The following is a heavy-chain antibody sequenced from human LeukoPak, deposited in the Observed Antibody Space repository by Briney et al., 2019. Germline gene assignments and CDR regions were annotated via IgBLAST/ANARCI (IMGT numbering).Heavy chain of an antibody. D-gene: IGHD3-22*01. CDR2: INHSGST. Sequence: SETLSLTCAVYGGFFSGYYWSWIRQPPGKGLEWIGEINHSGSTNYNPSLKSRVTISVDTSKNQFSLKLSSVTAADTAVYYCARGKGNYYDSSGLDYWGQGTLVTVSS. CDR3: ARGKGNYYDSSGLDY. CDR1: GGFFSGYY. V-gene: IGHV4-34*01. J-gene: IGHJ4*02.